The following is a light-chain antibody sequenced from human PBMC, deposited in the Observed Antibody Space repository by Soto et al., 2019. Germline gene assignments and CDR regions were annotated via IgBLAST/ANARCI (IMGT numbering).Light chain of an antibody. CDR2: GAX. J-gene: IGKJ1*01. CDR3: QQYDKWPPWT. Sequence: EIVLTQSPATLSVSTGERATISXRASQSFSLDLAWYQQKPVXXPRLXXXGAXTRAPSIPARFSGSGSGTDFTLTISSLQSEDVAVYYCQQYDKWPPWTFGQGTKVDIK. V-gene: IGKV3-15*01. CDR1: QSFSLD.